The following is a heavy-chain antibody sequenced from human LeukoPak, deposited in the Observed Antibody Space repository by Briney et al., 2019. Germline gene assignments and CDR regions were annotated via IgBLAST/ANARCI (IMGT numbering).Heavy chain of an antibody. V-gene: IGHV1-18*01. CDR3: ARDLSSGWNDH. Sequence: ASVKVSCKTSGYGFINYGINWVRQAPGQGLEWMGWINAYKRSTSYTQKFQGRVTMTTDTSTSTAYMELKSLRSDDTAVYYCARDLSSGWNDHWGQGTLVTVSS. J-gene: IGHJ4*02. D-gene: IGHD6-19*01. CDR1: GYGFINYG. CDR2: INAYKRST.